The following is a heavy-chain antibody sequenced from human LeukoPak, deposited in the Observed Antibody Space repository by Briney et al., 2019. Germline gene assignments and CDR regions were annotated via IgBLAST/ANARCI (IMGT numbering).Heavy chain of an antibody. CDR2: ISDSGGST. CDR1: GITFSNYA. V-gene: IGHV3-23*01. D-gene: IGHD5-18*01. CDR3: AKGSVDTAMVEFDY. J-gene: IGHJ4*02. Sequence: GGSLRLSCVASGITFSNYAMSWVRQAPGKGLEWVSAISDSGGSTYYADSVKGRLTISRDNSKNTLYLQMNSLRAEDTAVYYCAKGSVDTAMVEFDYWGQGTLVTVSS.